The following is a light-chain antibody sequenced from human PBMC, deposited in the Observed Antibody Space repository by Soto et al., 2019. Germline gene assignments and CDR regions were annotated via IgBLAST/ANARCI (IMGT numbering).Light chain of an antibody. J-gene: IGLJ1*01. CDR1: KLGDKY. Sequence: SSELTQPPSVSVSPGQTASITCSGEKLGDKYACWYQQKPGQSPVLVIYQDSKRPSGIPERFSGSNSGNTATLTISGTQAMDEADYYCQAWDSSTLYVFGTGTKVTVL. CDR3: QAWDSSTLYV. CDR2: QDS. V-gene: IGLV3-1*01.